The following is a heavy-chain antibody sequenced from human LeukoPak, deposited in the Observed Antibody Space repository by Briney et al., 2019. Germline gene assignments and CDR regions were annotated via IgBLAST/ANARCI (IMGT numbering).Heavy chain of an antibody. Sequence: GESLKISCKGSGYIFNSYWIGWVRQMPGKGLEWMGIIYPGDSDTRYSPSFQGQVTISADKSISTAYLQWSSLKASDTAMYYCARHHYYDSSGYYYLDAFDIWGQGTMVTVSS. V-gene: IGHV5-51*01. J-gene: IGHJ3*02. CDR3: ARHHYYDSSGYYYLDAFDI. CDR2: IYPGDSDT. D-gene: IGHD3-22*01. CDR1: GYIFNSYW.